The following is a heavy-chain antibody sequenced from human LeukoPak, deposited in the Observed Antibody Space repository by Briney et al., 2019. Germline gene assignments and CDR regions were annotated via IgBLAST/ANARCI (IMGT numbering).Heavy chain of an antibody. V-gene: IGHV4-39*07. CDR2: IYYSGST. J-gene: IGHJ4*02. CDR1: GGSISSSSYY. Sequence: PSETLSLTCTVSGGSISSSSYYWGWIRQPPGKGLEWIGSIYYSGSTYYNPSLKSRVTISVDTSKNQFSLKLSSVTAADTAVYYCAREGGIAVAGIWNWGQGTLVTVSS. D-gene: IGHD6-19*01. CDR3: AREGGIAVAGIWN.